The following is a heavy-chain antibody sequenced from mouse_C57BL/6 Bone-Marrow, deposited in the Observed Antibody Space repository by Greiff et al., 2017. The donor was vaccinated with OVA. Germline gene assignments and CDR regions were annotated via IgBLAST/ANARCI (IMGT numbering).Heavy chain of an antibody. CDR3: ARGGLYDMDY. CDR1: GYTFTNYW. Sequence: QVQLQQSGAELVRPGTSVKMSCKASGYTFTNYWIGWAKQRPGHGLEWIGDIYPGGGYTNYNEKFKGKATLTADKSSSTAYMQFSSLTSEDSAIYYCARGGLYDMDYWGQGTSVTVSS. J-gene: IGHJ4*01. V-gene: IGHV1-63*01. D-gene: IGHD3-1*01. CDR2: IYPGGGYT.